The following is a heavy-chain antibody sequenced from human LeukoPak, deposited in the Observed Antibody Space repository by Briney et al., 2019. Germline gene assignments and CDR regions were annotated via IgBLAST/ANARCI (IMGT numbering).Heavy chain of an antibody. V-gene: IGHV4-39*07. Sequence: SETLSLTCTVSGGSISSSSYYWGWIRQPPGKGLEWIGSIYHSGSTYYNPSLKSRVTISVDTSKNQFSLKLSSVTAADTAVYYCARRTVVTPLYYFDYWGQGTLVTVSS. D-gene: IGHD4-23*01. CDR3: ARRTVVTPLYYFDY. CDR2: IYHSGST. CDR1: GGSISSSSYY. J-gene: IGHJ4*02.